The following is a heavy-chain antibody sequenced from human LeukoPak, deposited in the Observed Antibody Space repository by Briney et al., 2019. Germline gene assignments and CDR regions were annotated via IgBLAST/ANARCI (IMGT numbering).Heavy chain of an antibody. J-gene: IGHJ4*02. Sequence: GSSVKVSCKASGGTFSSYAISWVRQAPGQGLEWMGGIIPIFGTANYAQKFQGRVTITTDESTSTAYMELSSLRSEDTAVYYCARSAFPTAMGIIYWGQGTLVTVSS. CDR2: IIPIFGTA. D-gene: IGHD5-18*01. CDR1: GGTFSSYA. V-gene: IGHV1-69*05. CDR3: ARSAFPTAMGIIY.